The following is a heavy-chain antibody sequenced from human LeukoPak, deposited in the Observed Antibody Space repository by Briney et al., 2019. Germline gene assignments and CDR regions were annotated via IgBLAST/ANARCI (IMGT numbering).Heavy chain of an antibody. CDR3: VRQYEGLDY. CDR1: GFTFSTYT. CDR2: ITDTGYNT. V-gene: IGHV3-30-3*01. Sequence: GGSLRLSCAASGFTFSTYTMHRVRQAPGKGLEWVAVITDTGYNTYYADSVKGRFTISRDNSRNTLYLQMSSLTFEDTALYFCVRQYEGLDYWGQGTLVTVSS. D-gene: IGHD2-2*01. J-gene: IGHJ4*02.